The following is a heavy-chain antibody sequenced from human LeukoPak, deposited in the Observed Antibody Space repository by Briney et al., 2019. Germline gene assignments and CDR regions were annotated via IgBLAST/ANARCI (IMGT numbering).Heavy chain of an antibody. CDR1: GFPFSSYS. Sequence: GGALILSGAASGFPFSSYSMHWVRQAPGAGLEWASYIKSLSGTIYYADSVKGRFTISRDNANNSLYLQMDSLRAEDTAVYYCARDGVLGSGKWVYYYLDVWGKGTTVTVSS. V-gene: IGHV3-48*01. CDR3: ARDGVLGSGKWVYYYLDV. CDR2: IKSLSGTI. D-gene: IGHD3-10*01. J-gene: IGHJ6*03.